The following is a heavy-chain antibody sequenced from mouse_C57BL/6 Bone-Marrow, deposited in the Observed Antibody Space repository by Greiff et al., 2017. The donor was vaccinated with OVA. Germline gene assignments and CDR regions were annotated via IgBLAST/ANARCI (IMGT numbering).Heavy chain of an antibody. J-gene: IGHJ1*03. D-gene: IGHD2-2*01. CDR3: ARAGLRRYFDV. CDR1: CYTFTSYW. CDR2: IYPNSGST. V-gene: IGHV1-64*01. Sequence: QVQLQQPGAELVKPGASVKLSCKASCYTFTSYWMHWVKQRPGQGLEWIGMIYPNSGSTNYNAKFKSQATLTVDNSSSTAYMQLSRLTSVYSAVYYCARAGLRRYFDVWGTGTTVTVSS.